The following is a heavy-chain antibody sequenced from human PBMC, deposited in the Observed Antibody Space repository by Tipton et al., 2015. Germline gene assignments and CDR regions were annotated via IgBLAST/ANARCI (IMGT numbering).Heavy chain of an antibody. CDR1: GFDFSIYG. CDR3: AKGGEYSGYDLFDY. J-gene: IGHJ4*02. CDR2: IWYDESHK. Sequence: SLRLSCAASGFDFSIYGMHWVRQAPGKGLEWVAVIWYDESHKFYADSVEGRFTISRDNSKSTLYLQMNSLRADDTAVYYCAKGGEYSGYDLFDYWGQGTLVTVSS. V-gene: IGHV3-33*06. D-gene: IGHD5-12*01.